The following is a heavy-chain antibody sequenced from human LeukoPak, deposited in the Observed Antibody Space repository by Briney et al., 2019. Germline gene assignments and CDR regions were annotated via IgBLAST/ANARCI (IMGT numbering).Heavy chain of an antibody. CDR1: GGSISSYY. J-gene: IGHJ6*02. CDR2: IYYSGST. CDR3: ARHAVAGTFYYGMDV. D-gene: IGHD6-19*01. Sequence: SETLSLTYTVSGGSISSYYWSWIRQPPGKGLEWIGYIYYSGSTNYNPSLKSRVTTSVDTSKNQFSLKLSSVTAADTAVYYCARHAVAGTFYYGMDVWGQGTTVTVSS. V-gene: IGHV4-59*08.